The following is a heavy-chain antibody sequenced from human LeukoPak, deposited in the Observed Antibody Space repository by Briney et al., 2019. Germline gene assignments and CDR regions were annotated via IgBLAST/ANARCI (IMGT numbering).Heavy chain of an antibody. J-gene: IGHJ6*02. CDR3: ASDYGDYANYYYGMDV. CDR1: GGTFSSYA. Sequence: VASVKVSCKASGGTFSSYAISWVRQAPGQGLEWMGRIIPILGIANYAQKFQGRVTITADKSTSTAYMELSSLRSEDTAVYYCASDYGDYANYYYGMDVWGQGTTVTVSS. CDR2: IIPILGIA. V-gene: IGHV1-69*04. D-gene: IGHD4-17*01.